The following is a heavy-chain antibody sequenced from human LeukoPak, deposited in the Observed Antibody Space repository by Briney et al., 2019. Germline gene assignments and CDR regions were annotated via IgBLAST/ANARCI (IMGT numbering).Heavy chain of an antibody. CDR3: ARDPYVSGSYGWLDP. CDR2: TNPNSGDT. CDR1: GYTFTGYY. D-gene: IGHD3-10*01. V-gene: IGHV1-2*06. Sequence: ASVKVSCKASGYTFTGYYIHWVRQAPGQGLEWMGRTNPNSGDTNYAQKFQGRVTMTRDTSISTAYMELSNLSSDDTAVYYCARDPYVSGSYGWLDPWGQGTLVTVSS. J-gene: IGHJ5*02.